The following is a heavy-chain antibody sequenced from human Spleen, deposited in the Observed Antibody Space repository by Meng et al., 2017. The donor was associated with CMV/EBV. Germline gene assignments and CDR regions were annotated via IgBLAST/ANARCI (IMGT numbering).Heavy chain of an antibody. V-gene: IGHV3-30*04. J-gene: IGHJ4*02. D-gene: IGHD5-24*01. CDR2: ISYDGSNK. CDR1: GFTFSSYA. CDR3: ARSRDGYNYASLDY. Sequence: SGFTFSSYAMHWVRRAPGKGLEWVAVISYDGSNKYYADSVKGRFTISRDNSKNTLYLQMNSLRAEDTAVYYCARSRDGYNYASLDYWGQGTLVTVSS.